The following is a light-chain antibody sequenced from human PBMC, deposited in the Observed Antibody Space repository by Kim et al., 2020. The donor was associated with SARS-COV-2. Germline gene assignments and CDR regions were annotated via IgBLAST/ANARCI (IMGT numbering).Light chain of an antibody. Sequence: GQSITISCTGTSSLVGDYNYVSWYQQHPEKAPKLMIYDVSDRPSGVSTHFSGSKSGNTASLTISGLQAADEADYYCTSYTGADTVVFGGGTQLTVL. CDR1: SSLVGDYNY. V-gene: IGLV2-14*03. CDR2: DVS. J-gene: IGLJ2*01. CDR3: TSYTGADTVV.